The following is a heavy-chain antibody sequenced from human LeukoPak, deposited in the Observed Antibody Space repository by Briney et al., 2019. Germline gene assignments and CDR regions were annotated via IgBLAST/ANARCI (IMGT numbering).Heavy chain of an antibody. V-gene: IGHV4-39*07. J-gene: IGHJ5*02. Sequence: SETLSLTCTVSGGSISSSSYYWGWIRQPPGKGLEWIGSIYYSGSTYYNPSLKSRVTISVDTSKNQFSLKLSSVTAADTAVYYCATKIAAAGTRWFDPWGQGTLVTVSS. D-gene: IGHD6-13*01. CDR1: GGSISSSSYY. CDR2: IYYSGST. CDR3: ATKIAAAGTRWFDP.